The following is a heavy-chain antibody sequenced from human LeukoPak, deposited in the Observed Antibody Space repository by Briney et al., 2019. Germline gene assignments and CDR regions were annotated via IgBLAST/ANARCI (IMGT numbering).Heavy chain of an antibody. CDR2: TSGSGGTT. V-gene: IGHV3-23*01. CDR3: ARENHATFDY. Sequence: PGGSLRLSCAASGFTFSSYAMSWVRQAPGKGLEWVSGTSGSGGTTEYADSVKGRFTISRDNSKNTLYLQMNSLRVEDTAVYYCARENHATFDYWGQGTLVTVSS. CDR1: GFTFSSYA. J-gene: IGHJ4*02. D-gene: IGHD1-14*01.